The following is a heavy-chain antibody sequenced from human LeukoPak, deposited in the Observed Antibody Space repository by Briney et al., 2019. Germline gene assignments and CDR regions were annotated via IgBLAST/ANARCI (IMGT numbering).Heavy chain of an antibody. J-gene: IGHJ4*02. CDR2: IYTSGST. Sequence: PSETLSLTCTVSGGSISSGSYYWSWIRQPAGKGLEWIGRIYTSGSTNYNPSLKSRVTISVDTSKNQFSLKLSSVTAADTAVYYCARDREYYDSSGYSDYWGQGTLVTVSP. CDR1: GGSISSGSYY. V-gene: IGHV4-61*02. CDR3: ARDREYYDSSGYSDY. D-gene: IGHD3-22*01.